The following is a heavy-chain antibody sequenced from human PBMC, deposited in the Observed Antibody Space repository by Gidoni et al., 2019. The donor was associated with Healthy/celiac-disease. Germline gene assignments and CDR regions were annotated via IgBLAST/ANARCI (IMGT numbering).Heavy chain of an antibody. D-gene: IGHD1-7*01. Sequence: QVQLQESGPGLVTPSQTLSLTCPVSGGSIRSGSYYWSWIRQPAWKGLEWIGRIYTIGSTNYNPSLKSRVTMSVDTSKNQFSLKLSSVTAADTAVYYCARSGLTGTTAFDIWGQGTMVTVSS. J-gene: IGHJ3*02. CDR3: ARSGLTGTTAFDI. V-gene: IGHV4-61*02. CDR1: GGSIRSGSYY. CDR2: IYTIGST.